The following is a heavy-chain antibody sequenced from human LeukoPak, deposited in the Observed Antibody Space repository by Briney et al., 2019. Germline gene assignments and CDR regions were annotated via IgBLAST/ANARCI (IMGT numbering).Heavy chain of an antibody. J-gene: IGHJ5*02. CDR2: IYPGDSDT. D-gene: IGHD2-15*01. V-gene: IGHV5-51*01. Sequence: KPGASLQISCQGSGCLFNSYWIGWGRQVPGKGLEWMGIIYPGDSDTRYSPSFQGQFTISADKSISTAYLQWSSLNASDTAMYYCARQSIYCSGGSCSPGWFDPWGQGTLVTVSS. CDR3: ARQSIYCSGGSCSPGWFDP. CDR1: GCLFNSYW.